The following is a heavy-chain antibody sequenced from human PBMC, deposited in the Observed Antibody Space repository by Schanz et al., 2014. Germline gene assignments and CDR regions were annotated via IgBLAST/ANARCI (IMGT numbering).Heavy chain of an antibody. D-gene: IGHD6-19*01. V-gene: IGHV3-30*04. CDR2: ISYDGSNK. CDR3: VKTDAGWRFDY. CDR1: GFTFSSYA. J-gene: IGHJ4*02. Sequence: VQLVESGGGLVQPGGSLRLSCVASGFTFSSYAMHWVRQAPGKGLEWVAVISYDGSNKYYADSVRGRFTISRDNSRNTVYLQMNNVGVDDTATYYCVKTDAGWRFDYWGQGTLVIVSS.